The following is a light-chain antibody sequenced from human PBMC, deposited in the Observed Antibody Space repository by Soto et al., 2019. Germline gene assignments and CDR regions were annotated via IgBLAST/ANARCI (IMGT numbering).Light chain of an antibody. CDR1: QSLSSS. V-gene: IGKV1-39*01. CDR2: AAS. Sequence: DIQMTQSPSSLSASVGDRVTITCRASQSLSSSLNWYQQKPGKAPNLLIYAASTLQSGVPSRFSGSGSGTDFTLTISNLQPEDFATYYCQQSYSAPMYTFGQGTKVDIK. J-gene: IGKJ2*01. CDR3: QQSYSAPMYT.